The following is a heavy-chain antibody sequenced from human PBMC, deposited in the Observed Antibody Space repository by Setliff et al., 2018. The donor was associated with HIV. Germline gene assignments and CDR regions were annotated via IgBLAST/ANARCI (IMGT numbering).Heavy chain of an antibody. V-gene: IGHV4-61*03. Sequence: NPSETLSLTCTVSGDSVSSRSYYWSWIRQPPGKGLEWIGYIYYSGSNNYNPSLKSRVTISVDTYKNHFSLKLRSVTAADTAVYYCAQLGMVDAFDYWGQGTLVTVSS. D-gene: IGHD1-1*01. CDR2: IYYSGSN. J-gene: IGHJ4*02. CDR1: GDSVSSRSYY. CDR3: AQLGMVDAFDY.